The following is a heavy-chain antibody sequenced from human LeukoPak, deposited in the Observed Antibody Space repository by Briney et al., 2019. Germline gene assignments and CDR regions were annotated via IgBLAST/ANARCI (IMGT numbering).Heavy chain of an antibody. CDR3: ARVNYDILTGYLDY. J-gene: IGHJ4*02. CDR2: INHSGST. CDR1: GGSFSGYY. Sequence: SETLSLTCAVYGGSFSGYYWSWIRQPPGKGLEWIGEINHSGSTYYNPSLKSRVTISVDTSKNQFSLKLSSVTAADTAVYYCARVNYDILTGYLDYWGQGTLVTVSS. V-gene: IGHV4-34*01. D-gene: IGHD3-9*01.